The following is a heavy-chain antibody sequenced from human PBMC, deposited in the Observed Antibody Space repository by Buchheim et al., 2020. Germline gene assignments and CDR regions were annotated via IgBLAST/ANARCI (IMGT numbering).Heavy chain of an antibody. V-gene: IGHV3-49*04. D-gene: IGHD3-10*01. CDR2: IRSKAYGGTT. CDR3: TRDFGFVY. CDR1: GFTFSSYS. J-gene: IGHJ4*02. Sequence: EVQLVESGGGLVQPGGSLRLSCAASGFTFSSYSMNWVRQAPGKGLEWVGFIRSKAYGGTTEYAASVKGRFTISRDDSKSIAFLQMNSLKTEDTAVYYCTRDFGFVYWGQGTL.